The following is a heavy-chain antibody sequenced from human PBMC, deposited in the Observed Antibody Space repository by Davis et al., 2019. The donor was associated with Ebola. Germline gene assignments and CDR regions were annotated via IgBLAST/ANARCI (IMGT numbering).Heavy chain of an antibody. V-gene: IGHV4-59*08. CDR1: GGSFNNYY. CDR3: ARHMTVAAIKGYGLDV. CDR2: IYHSGST. Sequence: SETLSLTCSVSGGSFNNYYWNWIRQSPGKGLEWIGNIYHSGSTNYNPSLKSRVTISVDTSKNQLSLNLSSVTAADTAVYYCARHMTVAAIKGYGLDVWGQGTTVTVSS. J-gene: IGHJ6*02. D-gene: IGHD3-22*01.